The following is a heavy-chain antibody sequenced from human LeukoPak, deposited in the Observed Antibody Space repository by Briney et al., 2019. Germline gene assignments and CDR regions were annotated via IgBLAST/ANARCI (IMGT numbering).Heavy chain of an antibody. V-gene: IGHV3-30*03. CDR3: ATEYDNLDDYFDY. D-gene: IGHD1-1*01. Sequence: PGGSLRLSCTASGFPFSGYGMHWVRQAPGKGPEWVAAISSDGSKKDYADSVKGRFSISRDKSKNTLYLQMNSLRPEDTAVYYCATEYDNLDDYFDYWGQGTLVIASS. CDR2: ISSDGSKK. CDR1: GFPFSGYG. J-gene: IGHJ4*02.